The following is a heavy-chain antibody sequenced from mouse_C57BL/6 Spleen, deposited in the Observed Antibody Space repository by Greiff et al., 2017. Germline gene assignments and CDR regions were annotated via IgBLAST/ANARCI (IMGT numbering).Heavy chain of an antibody. J-gene: IGHJ2*01. D-gene: IGHD2-10*02. CDR2: IDPENGDT. CDR3: TTSYGPYYFDY. CDR1: GFNIKDDY. Sequence: EVMLVESGAELVRPGASVKLSCTASGFNIKDDYMHWVKQRPEQGLEWIGWIDPENGDTEYASKFQGKATITADTSSNTAYLQLSSLTSEDTAVYYCTTSYGPYYFDYWGQGTTLTVSS. V-gene: IGHV14-4*01.